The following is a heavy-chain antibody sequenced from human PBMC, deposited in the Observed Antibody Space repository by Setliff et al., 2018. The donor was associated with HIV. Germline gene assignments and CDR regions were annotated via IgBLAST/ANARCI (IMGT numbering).Heavy chain of an antibody. CDR3: ARTYSSNWYIDY. CDR1: GGSISSDDYY. D-gene: IGHD6-13*01. J-gene: IGHJ4*02. CDR2: IYTSGST. Sequence: PSETLSLTCTVSGGSISSDDYYWNWIRQPPGKGLEWIGRIYTSGSTNYNPSLKSRVTMSVDTSKNQFSLKLSSVTAADTAVYYCARTYSSNWYIDYWGQGTLVTVSS. V-gene: IGHV4-61*02.